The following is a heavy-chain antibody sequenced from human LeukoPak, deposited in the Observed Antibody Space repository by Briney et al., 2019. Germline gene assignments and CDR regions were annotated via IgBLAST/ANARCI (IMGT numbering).Heavy chain of an antibody. J-gene: IGHJ4*02. Sequence: SETLSLTCAVYGGSFSGYYWSWIRQPPGKGLEWIGEINHSGSTNYNPSLKSRVTISVDTSKNQFSLKLSSVTAADTAVYYCARVLQYYYDSSGYADYWGQGTLVTVSS. CDR3: ARVLQYYYDSSGYADY. CDR2: INHSGST. CDR1: GGSFSGYY. V-gene: IGHV4-34*01. D-gene: IGHD3-22*01.